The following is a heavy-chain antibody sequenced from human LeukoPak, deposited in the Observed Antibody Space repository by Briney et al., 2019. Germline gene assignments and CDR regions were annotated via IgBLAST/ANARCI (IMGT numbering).Heavy chain of an antibody. D-gene: IGHD3-9*01. CDR2: ISAYNGNT. Sequence: GASVKVSCKASGYTFTSYGISWVRQAPGQGLEWMGWISAYNGNTNYAQKLLGRVTMTTDTSTSTAYMELRSLRSDDTAVYYCARDREYFDYYGMDVWGQGTTVTVSS. J-gene: IGHJ6*02. V-gene: IGHV1-18*01. CDR3: ARDREYFDYYGMDV. CDR1: GYTFTSYG.